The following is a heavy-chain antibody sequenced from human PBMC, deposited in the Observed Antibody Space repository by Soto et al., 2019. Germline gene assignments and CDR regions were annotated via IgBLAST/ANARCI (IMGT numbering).Heavy chain of an antibody. D-gene: IGHD5-12*01. CDR3: ARDPNIVCTIRVRYYYYGMDV. CDR1: GFTFSTYW. Sequence: EVQLVESGGGLVQPGGSLRLSCAASGFTFSTYWMNWVRQAPGKGLEWVANIKQDGSEKYYVDSVKGRFTISRDNAKNSLYLQMNSLRAEDTAVYYCARDPNIVCTIRVRYYYYGMDVWGQGTTVTVSS. CDR2: IKQDGSEK. V-gene: IGHV3-7*04. J-gene: IGHJ6*02.